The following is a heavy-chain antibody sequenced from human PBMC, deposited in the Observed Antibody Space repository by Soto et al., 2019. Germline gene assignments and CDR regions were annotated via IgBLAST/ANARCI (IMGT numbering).Heavy chain of an antibody. D-gene: IGHD3-10*01. CDR3: ARFRGSYGMDV. Sequence: QVQLVQSGAEVKKPGSSVNVSCKASGGTFSSYTISWVRQAPGQGLEWMGRIIPILGIANYAQKFQGRVTSTADKSTSTAYMERSSLRSEDTAVYYCARFRGSYGMDVWGQGTTVTVSS. CDR2: IIPILGIA. V-gene: IGHV1-69*02. CDR1: GGTFSSYT. J-gene: IGHJ6*02.